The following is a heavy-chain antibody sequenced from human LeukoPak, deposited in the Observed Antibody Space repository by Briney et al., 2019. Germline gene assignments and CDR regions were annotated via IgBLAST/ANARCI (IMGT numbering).Heavy chain of an antibody. V-gene: IGHV4-38-2*02. CDR1: GYSISSGYY. CDR2: IYYSGST. J-gene: IGHJ4*02. CDR3: ARDCTKAEFDY. Sequence: SETLSLTCTVSGYSISSGYYWGWIRQPPGKGLEWIGSIYYSGSTYYNPSLKSRVTISVDTSKNQFSLKLSSVTAADTAVYYCARDCTKAEFDYWGQGTLVTVSS. D-gene: IGHD2-8*01.